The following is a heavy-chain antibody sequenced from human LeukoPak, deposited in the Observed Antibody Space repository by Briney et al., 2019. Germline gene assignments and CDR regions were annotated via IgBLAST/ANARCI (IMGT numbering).Heavy chain of an antibody. Sequence: PGGSLRLSCAASGFTFSSYAMHWVRQAPGKGLEWVAVISDDGSNKYYADSVKGRFTISRDNSKNTLYLQMNSLRAEDTAVYYCARDSHVYGSGSYYYWGQGTLVTVSS. CDR2: ISDDGSNK. J-gene: IGHJ4*02. CDR3: ARDSHVYGSGSYYY. V-gene: IGHV3-30*14. D-gene: IGHD3-10*01. CDR1: GFTFSSYA.